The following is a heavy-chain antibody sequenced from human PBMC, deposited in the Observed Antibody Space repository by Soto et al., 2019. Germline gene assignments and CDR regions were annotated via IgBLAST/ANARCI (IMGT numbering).Heavy chain of an antibody. J-gene: IGHJ5*02. Sequence: ASVKVSCKASGGTFSSYTISWVRQATGQGLEWMGWMNPNSGTAGYGQKFQGRVTMTRDTSTSTVYMELSSLRSEDTAVYYCARVYPSDTRYGYVGNNWFDPWGQGTLVTVSS. CDR1: GGTFSSYT. V-gene: IGHV1-8*02. CDR3: ARVYPSDTRYGYVGNNWFDP. D-gene: IGHD5-18*01. CDR2: MNPNSGTA.